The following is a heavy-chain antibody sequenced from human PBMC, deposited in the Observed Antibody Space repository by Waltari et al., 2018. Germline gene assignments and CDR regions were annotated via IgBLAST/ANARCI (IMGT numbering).Heavy chain of an antibody. J-gene: IGHJ5*02. CDR2: INHSGST. Sequence: QVQLQQWGAGLLKPSETLSLTCAVYGGSFSGYYWSWIRQPPGKGLEWIGEINHSGSTNYNPSLKSRVTISVDTSKNQFSLKLSSVTAADTAVYYCARGRGITIFGVVPRRWFGPWGQGTLVTVSS. D-gene: IGHD3-3*01. CDR3: ARGRGITIFGVVPRRWFGP. V-gene: IGHV4-34*01. CDR1: GGSFSGYY.